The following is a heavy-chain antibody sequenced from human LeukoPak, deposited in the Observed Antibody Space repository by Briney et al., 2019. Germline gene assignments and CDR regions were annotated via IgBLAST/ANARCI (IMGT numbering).Heavy chain of an antibody. CDR1: GFTFSSYA. J-gene: IGHJ5*02. CDR2: ISNSGDTR. Sequence: GGSLRLSCAASGFTFSSYAMHWVRQAPGKGLEWLAYISNSGDTRKYADSVTGRFTISRDNAKNSVFLQMNSLRAEDSGVYYCARDVRGRTPLKLGMKWFDPWGQGTRVTVSS. D-gene: IGHD7-27*01. CDR3: ARDVRGRTPLKLGMKWFDP. V-gene: IGHV3-48*04.